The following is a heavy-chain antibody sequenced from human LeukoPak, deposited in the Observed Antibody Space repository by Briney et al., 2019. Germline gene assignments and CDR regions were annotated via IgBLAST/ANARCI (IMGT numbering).Heavy chain of an antibody. D-gene: IGHD5-12*01. CDR1: GFTFSGSA. CDR2: IRSKADSYAT. CDR3: TSLGGYPDY. V-gene: IGHV3-73*01. J-gene: IGHJ4*02. Sequence: GGSLRLSCAASGFTFSGSAMHWVRQASGKGLEWVGRIRSKADSYATAYAASVKGRFTISRDDSKNTAYLQMNSLKTEDTAVYYCTSLGGYPDYWGQGTLVTVSS.